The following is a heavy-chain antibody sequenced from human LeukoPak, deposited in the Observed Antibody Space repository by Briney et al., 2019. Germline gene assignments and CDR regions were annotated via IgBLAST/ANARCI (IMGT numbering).Heavy chain of an antibody. Sequence: GGSLRLSCAASGFTFSSYAMSWVRQAPGKGLEWVSAIGGSGGSTYYADSVKGRFTISRDNSKNTLYLQMNSLRAEDTAVYYCAKVPSMVRGVIIGYWGQGTLVTVSS. J-gene: IGHJ4*02. CDR3: AKVPSMVRGVIIGY. CDR2: IGGSGGST. CDR1: GFTFSSYA. V-gene: IGHV3-23*01. D-gene: IGHD3-10*01.